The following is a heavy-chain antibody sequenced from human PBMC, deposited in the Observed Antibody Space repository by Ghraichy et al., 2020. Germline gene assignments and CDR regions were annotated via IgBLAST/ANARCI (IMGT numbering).Heavy chain of an antibody. Sequence: ASVKVSCKASGYTFTGYYMHWVRQAPGQGLEWMGWINPNSGGTNYAQKFQGRVTMTRDTSISTAYMELSRLRSDDTAVYYCARGLIRTRPSNWFDPWGQGTLVTVSS. D-gene: IGHD6-6*01. V-gene: IGHV1-2*02. CDR3: ARGLIRTRPSNWFDP. CDR1: GYTFTGYY. J-gene: IGHJ5*02. CDR2: INPNSGGT.